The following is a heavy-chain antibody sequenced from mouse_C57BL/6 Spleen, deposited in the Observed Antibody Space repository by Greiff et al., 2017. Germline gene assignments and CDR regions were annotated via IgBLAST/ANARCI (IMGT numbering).Heavy chain of an antibody. D-gene: IGHD1-2*01. CDR2: ISYDGST. V-gene: IGHV3-6*01. CDR1: GYSITSGYY. Sequence: EVQLQQSGPGLVKPSQSLSLTCSVTGYSITSGYYWNWIRQFPGNKLEWMGYISYDGSTNYNPSLKNRISITRDTSKNQLFLKLNAVTTEDTATYYCARGGITTAGGGYFGGWGTGTTVTVSS. J-gene: IGHJ1*03. CDR3: ARGGITTAGGGYFGG.